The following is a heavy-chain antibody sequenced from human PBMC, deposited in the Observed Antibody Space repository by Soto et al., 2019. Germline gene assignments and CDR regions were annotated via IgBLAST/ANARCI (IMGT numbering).Heavy chain of an antibody. CDR3: AKRIAAAGGYYYYGMDV. Sequence: GGSLRLSCAASGFTFSSYGMHWVRQAPGKGLEWVAVISYDGSNKYYADSVKGRFTISRDNSKNTLYLQMNSLRAEDTAVYYCAKRIAAAGGYYYYGMDVWGQGTTVTVSS. J-gene: IGHJ6*02. CDR2: ISYDGSNK. V-gene: IGHV3-30*18. D-gene: IGHD6-13*01. CDR1: GFTFSSYG.